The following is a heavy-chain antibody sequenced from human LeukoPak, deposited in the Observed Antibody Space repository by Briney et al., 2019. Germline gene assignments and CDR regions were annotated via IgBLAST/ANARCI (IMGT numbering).Heavy chain of an antibody. V-gene: IGHV3-7*01. CDR3: ARVAKYYYGSETYYFFEH. J-gene: IGHJ4*02. CDR1: GFTFTTYW. Sequence: GGSLRLSCAASGFTFTTYWMTWVRQAPGKGLEWVANINQDGSEKYFVDSVKGRLTISRDNAKNSLYLQMNSLRVEDTAVYYCARVAKYYYGSETYYFFEHWGQGTPVTASS. D-gene: IGHD3-10*01. CDR2: INQDGSEK.